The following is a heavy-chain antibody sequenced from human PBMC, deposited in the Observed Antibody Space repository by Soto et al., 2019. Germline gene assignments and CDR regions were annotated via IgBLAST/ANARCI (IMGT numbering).Heavy chain of an antibody. CDR1: GGSFSGYY. CDR3: ARGNSVTTSRGKTFYNYYYMDV. V-gene: IGHV4-34*01. CDR2: INHSGST. J-gene: IGHJ6*03. Sequence: SETLSLTCAVYGGSFSGYYWSWIRQPPGKGLEWIGEINHSGSTNYNPSLKSRVTISVDTSKNQFSLKLSSVTAADTAVYYCARGNSVTTSRGKTFYNYYYMDVWGKGTTVTVSS. D-gene: IGHD4-4*01.